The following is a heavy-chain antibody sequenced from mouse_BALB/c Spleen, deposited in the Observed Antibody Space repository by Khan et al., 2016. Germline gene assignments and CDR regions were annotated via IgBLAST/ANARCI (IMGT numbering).Heavy chain of an antibody. V-gene: IGHV4-1*02. D-gene: IGHD2-1*01. CDR1: GFEFSRYW. CDR2: INPDSSTI. Sequence: EVKLLESGGGLVQPGGSLKLSCAASGFEFSRYWMSWVRQAPGKGLEWIGEINPDSSTINYTPSLKDKFIISRDNAKNTLYLQMSKVRSEDTALYYCARLGNYGWFAYWGQGTLVTVSA. J-gene: IGHJ3*01. CDR3: ARLGNYGWFAY.